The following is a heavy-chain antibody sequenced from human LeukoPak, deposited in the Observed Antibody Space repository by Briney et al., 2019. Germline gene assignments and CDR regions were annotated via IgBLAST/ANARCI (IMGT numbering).Heavy chain of an antibody. D-gene: IGHD3-10*01. V-gene: IGHV3-23*01. Sequence: GGSLRLSCAASGFRFSSYAMSWVRQAPGKGLEWVSAISGSGGSTYYADSVKGRFTIPRDNSKNTLYLQMNSLRAEDTAVYYCAKDSPMVRGVILGAFDIWGQGTMVTVSS. CDR1: GFRFSSYA. J-gene: IGHJ3*02. CDR2: ISGSGGST. CDR3: AKDSPMVRGVILGAFDI.